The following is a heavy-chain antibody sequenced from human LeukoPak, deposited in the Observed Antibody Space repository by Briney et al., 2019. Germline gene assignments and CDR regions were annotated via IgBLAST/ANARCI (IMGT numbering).Heavy chain of an antibody. Sequence: SETLSLTCTVSGGSISSHYWSWIRQPPGKGLEWIGYIYYSGSTYYNPSLKSRVTISVDTSKNQFSLKLSSVTAADTAVYYCARGRNKLELDYWGQGTLVTVSS. V-gene: IGHV4-59*11. CDR2: IYYSGST. CDR3: ARGRNKLELDY. CDR1: GGSISSHY. D-gene: IGHD1-1*01. J-gene: IGHJ4*02.